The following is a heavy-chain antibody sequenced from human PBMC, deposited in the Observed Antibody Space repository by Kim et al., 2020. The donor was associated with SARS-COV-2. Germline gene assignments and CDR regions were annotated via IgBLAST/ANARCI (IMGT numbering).Heavy chain of an antibody. J-gene: IGHJ4*02. V-gene: IGHV4-39*01. Sequence: PSRKSRVTISVDTSKSQFSLKLSSVTAADTAVYYCARAYSGYDLYYFDYWGQGTLVTVSS. CDR3: ARAYSGYDLYYFDY. D-gene: IGHD5-12*01.